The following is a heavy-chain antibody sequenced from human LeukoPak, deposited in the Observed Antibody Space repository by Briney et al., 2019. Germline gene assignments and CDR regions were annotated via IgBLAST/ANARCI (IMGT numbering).Heavy chain of an antibody. CDR1: GGTSNSHA. Sequence: ASVKVSCKASGGTSNSHAISWVRQAPGQGLEWMGGIIPNLGTTNRAQNFQDRVTLTADKSTNTAYMELTSLTSDDTAVYYCATTNDGGGYQWRDFFDFWGQGTLVTVSS. V-gene: IGHV1-69*10. CDR3: ATTNDGGGYQWRDFFDF. J-gene: IGHJ4*02. D-gene: IGHD3-22*01. CDR2: IIPNLGTT.